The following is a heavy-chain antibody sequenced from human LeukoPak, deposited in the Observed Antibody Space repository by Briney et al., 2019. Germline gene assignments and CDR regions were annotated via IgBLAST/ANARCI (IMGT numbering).Heavy chain of an antibody. CDR2: ISGVGVIS. J-gene: IGHJ4*02. V-gene: IGHV3-23*01. CDR1: GFTFSDYA. D-gene: IGHD7-27*01. Sequence: GGSLRLSWAASGFTFSDYAINWVRQAPGEGLGWVSIISGVGVISYYADSVKGRFTISRYNSNNTLYLHMNSLRAEDTAVYYCVSRAGSPWGPFDDWGQGTLVTVSS. CDR3: VSRAGSPWGPFDD.